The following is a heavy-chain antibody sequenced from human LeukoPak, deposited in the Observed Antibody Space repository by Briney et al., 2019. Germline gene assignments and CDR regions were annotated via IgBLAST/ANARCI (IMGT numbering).Heavy chain of an antibody. CDR1: GYTFTSYG. CDR3: ARLEGNSNYGFEPYYYMDV. D-gene: IGHD4-11*01. V-gene: IGHV1-18*01. Sequence: ASVKVSCKASGYTFTSYGISWVRQAPGQGLEWMGWISAYNGNTNYAQKLQGRVTMTTDTSTSTAYMELRSLRSDDTAVYYCARLEGNSNYGFEPYYYMDVWGKGTTVTVSS. J-gene: IGHJ6*03. CDR2: ISAYNGNT.